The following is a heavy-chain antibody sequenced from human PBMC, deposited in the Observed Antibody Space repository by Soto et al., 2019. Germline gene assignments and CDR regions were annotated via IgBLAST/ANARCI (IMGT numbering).Heavy chain of an antibody. CDR1: GFTSINYA. CDR3: ARFYQLPTWVYYYYMDV. D-gene: IGHD2-2*01. CDR2: VSGSGGDT. Sequence: GGSLRLSCAASGFTSINYAMTWVRQAPGKGLEWVSSVSGSGGDTYYADSVKGRFTISRDNSKNTLSLQMNSLRAEDTALYYCARFYQLPTWVYYYYMDVWGEGAPVTVSS. V-gene: IGHV3-23*01. J-gene: IGHJ6*03.